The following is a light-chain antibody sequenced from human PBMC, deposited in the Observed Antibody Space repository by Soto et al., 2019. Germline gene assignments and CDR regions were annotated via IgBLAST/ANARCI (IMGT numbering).Light chain of an antibody. CDR3: QQSYSTPLT. CDR2: AAS. Sequence: DIQITQPPSSLSASVGDRVTITCRASQSISSYLNWYQQKPGKAPKLLIYAASSLQSGVPSRFSGSGSGTDFTLTISSLQPEDFATYYCQQSYSTPLTFGRGTKVDI. J-gene: IGKJ4*01. V-gene: IGKV1-39*01. CDR1: QSISSY.